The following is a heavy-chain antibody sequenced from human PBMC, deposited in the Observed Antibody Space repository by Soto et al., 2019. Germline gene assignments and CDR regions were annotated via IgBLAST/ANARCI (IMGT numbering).Heavy chain of an antibody. Sequence: QLQLQESGPGLVKPSETLSLTCAVSGGSISSSSYYWAWVRQAPGKGLEWIGTIYYSGITYDNPSLKSRVTISVDTSKNQFSLRLGSVTAADTAVYYCARQTRYSGYALWLPYYFDYWGQGILVTVSS. CDR3: ARQTRYSGYALWLPYYFDY. V-gene: IGHV4-39*01. CDR2: IYYSGIT. D-gene: IGHD5-12*01. CDR1: GGSISSSSYY. J-gene: IGHJ4*02.